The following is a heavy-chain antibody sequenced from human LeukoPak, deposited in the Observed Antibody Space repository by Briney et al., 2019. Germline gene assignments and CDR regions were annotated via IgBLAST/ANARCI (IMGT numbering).Heavy chain of an antibody. J-gene: IGHJ4*02. CDR3: ARQRTNYDSSGYYHEYYFDY. V-gene: IGHV3-30*01. D-gene: IGHD3-22*01. CDR1: GFTVSSNY. CDR2: ISYDGSNK. Sequence: GGSLRLSCAASGFTVSSNYMSWVRQAPGKGLEWVAVISYDGSNKYYADSVKGRFTISRDNSKNTLYLQMNSLRAEDTAVYYCARQRTNYDSSGYYHEYYFDYWGQGTLVTVSS.